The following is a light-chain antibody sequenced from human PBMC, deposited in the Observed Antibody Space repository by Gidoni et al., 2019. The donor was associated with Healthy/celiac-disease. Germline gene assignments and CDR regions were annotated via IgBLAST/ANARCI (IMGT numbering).Light chain of an antibody. J-gene: IGKJ4*01. CDR2: GAS. CDR1: QSVSSN. CDR3: QQYNNWPLT. Sequence: EIVMTQSPATLSVSPGERATLSCRASQSVSSNLAWYQQKPGQAPRLLIYGASTRATGIPARFSGSGSGPAFTLTISSLQSEDFAVYYCQQYNNWPLTFGGGTKVEIK. V-gene: IGKV3-15*01.